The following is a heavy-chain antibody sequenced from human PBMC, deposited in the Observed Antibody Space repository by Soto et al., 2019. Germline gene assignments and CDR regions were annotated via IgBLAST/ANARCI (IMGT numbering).Heavy chain of an antibody. D-gene: IGHD3-9*01. J-gene: IGHJ6*02. Sequence: SHTLCLTGTVSGGSISSADYYWSWIRQPPMKGLDWIGFIYYSGSTYYNPSLKSRVTRSVDTSKNQFSLKLSSVTAVDSAVNYCARAVYGILTGYSLPSYYYYGMEVWGQGTTVTVSS. CDR2: IYYSGST. V-gene: IGHV4-30-4*01. CDR1: GGSISSADYY. CDR3: ARAVYGILTGYSLPSYYYYGMEV.